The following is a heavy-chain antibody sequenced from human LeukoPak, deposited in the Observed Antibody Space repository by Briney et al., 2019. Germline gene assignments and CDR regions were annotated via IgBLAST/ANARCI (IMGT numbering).Heavy chain of an antibody. D-gene: IGHD1-26*01. J-gene: IGHJ4*02. CDR1: GFTFSRYW. Sequence: PGGSLRLSCAASGFTFSRYWMHWVRQAPGKGLVWVSCIKSDGSSTSTADSAKGRFTISRDNAKNTVYLQMNSLRAEDTAVYYCVRDNRSYNFDYWCQGTLVTVSS. CDR2: IKSDGSST. CDR3: VRDNRSYNFDY. V-gene: IGHV3-74*01.